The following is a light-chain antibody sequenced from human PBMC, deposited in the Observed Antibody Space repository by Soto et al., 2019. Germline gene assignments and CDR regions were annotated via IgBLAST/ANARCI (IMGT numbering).Light chain of an antibody. CDR1: QTDSSYY. V-gene: IGKV3-20*01. J-gene: IGKJ1*01. CDR3: QQYYNAPQT. Sequence: DTVLSQATGTLSFSHGLAATLSCRVCQTDSSYYLAWHQQKPGQAPRLLIYSASSRATGIPDRFSGGGSGTDFTLTISRLEPEDLAVYYCQQYYNAPQTFGQGTKVDIK. CDR2: SAS.